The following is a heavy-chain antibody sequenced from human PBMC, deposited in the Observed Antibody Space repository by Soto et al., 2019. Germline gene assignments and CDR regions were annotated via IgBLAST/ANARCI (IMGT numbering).Heavy chain of an antibody. Sequence: SETLSRTCTVSGGSISSGGYYWSWIRQHPGKGLEWIGYIYYSGSTYYNPSLKSRVTISVDTSKNQFSLKLSSVSAADTAVYYCARDRRGYDFCSGYSPVMDGMDVWGQGTTVTVSS. D-gene: IGHD3-3*01. J-gene: IGHJ6*02. CDR2: IYYSGST. CDR1: GGSISSGGYY. V-gene: IGHV4-31*03. CDR3: ARDRRGYDFCSGYSPVMDGMDV.